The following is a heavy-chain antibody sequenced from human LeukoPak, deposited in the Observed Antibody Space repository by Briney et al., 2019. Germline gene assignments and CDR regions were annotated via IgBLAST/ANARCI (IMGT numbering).Heavy chain of an antibody. V-gene: IGHV6-1*01. J-gene: IGHJ3*02. Sequence: SQTLSLTCAISGDSVSSNNVAWNWIRQSPSRGLEWLGRTYYACNWYHDYAPSVKSRMIINADTSKNQFSLQLNSVTPEDTALYYCARETMNAFDIWGQGTMVVVSS. D-gene: IGHD1/OR15-1a*01. CDR1: GDSVSSNNVA. CDR3: ARETMNAFDI. CDR2: TYYACNWYH.